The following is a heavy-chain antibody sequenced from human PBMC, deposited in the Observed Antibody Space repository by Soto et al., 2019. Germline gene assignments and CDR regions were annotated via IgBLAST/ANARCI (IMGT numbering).Heavy chain of an antibody. J-gene: IGHJ4*02. Sequence: ASVKVSCKASGGTFSSSSISWVRQATGQGLEWMGWINPYNDNTNYAQKPQGRVTMTTDTSTSTAYMELRSLRSDDTAVYYCARDLAVGLVDYWGQGTLVTVSS. CDR1: GGTFSSSS. CDR3: ARDLAVGLVDY. D-gene: IGHD6-19*01. V-gene: IGHV1-18*01. CDR2: INPYNDNT.